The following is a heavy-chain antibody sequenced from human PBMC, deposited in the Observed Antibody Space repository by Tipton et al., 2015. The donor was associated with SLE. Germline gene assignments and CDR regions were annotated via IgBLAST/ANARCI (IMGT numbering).Heavy chain of an antibody. Sequence: GSLRLSCAASGFTFSSYSMNWVRQAPGKGLEWVSSLRSISSYIYYADSVKGRFTTSRDNAKNSLYLQMNSLRAEDTAVYYCARAYYYDSSGYYPRDYYYGMDVWGQGTTVTVSS. CDR2: LRSISSYI. V-gene: IGHV3-21*03. CDR1: GFTFSSYS. D-gene: IGHD3-22*01. J-gene: IGHJ6*02. CDR3: ARAYYYDSSGYYPRDYYYGMDV.